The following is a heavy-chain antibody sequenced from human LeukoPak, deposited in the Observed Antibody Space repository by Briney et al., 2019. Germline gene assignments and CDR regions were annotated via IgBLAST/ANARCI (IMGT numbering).Heavy chain of an antibody. V-gene: IGHV3-7*01. D-gene: IGHD6-13*01. CDR2: IKPDGSET. CDR1: GFTFSTYW. CDR3: GGFGYEAAVDL. Sequence: GGSLRLSCAASGFTFSTYWMTWVRQAPGKGLEWVVNIKPDGSETYYVDPVKGRFTISRDNAKSFLYLQMNSLRGEDTAVYHCGGFGYEAAVDLWGQGTLVTVSS. J-gene: IGHJ4*02.